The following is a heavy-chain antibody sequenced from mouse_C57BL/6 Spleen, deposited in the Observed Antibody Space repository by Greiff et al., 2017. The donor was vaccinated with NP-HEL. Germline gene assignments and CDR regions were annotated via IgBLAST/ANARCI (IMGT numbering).Heavy chain of an antibody. V-gene: IGHV1-4*01. J-gene: IGHJ2*01. Sequence: QVQLQQSGAELARPGASVKMSCKASGYTFTSYTMHWVKQRPGQGLEWIGYINPSSGYTKYNQKFKNKATLTADKSSSTAYMQLSSLTSEDSADYCGASSYYYINLDYWGQGTLLTVSS. CDR2: INPSSGYT. CDR1: GYTFTSYT. D-gene: IGHD1-1*02. CDR3: ASSYYYINLDY.